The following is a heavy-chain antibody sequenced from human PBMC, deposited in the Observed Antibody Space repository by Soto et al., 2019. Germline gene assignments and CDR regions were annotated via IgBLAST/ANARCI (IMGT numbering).Heavy chain of an antibody. CDR1: GFPFINYV. CDR2: ITGGDIHK. Sequence: SCAASGFPFINYVMNWVRLAPGKGLEWVSIITGGDIHKNYADSVKGRFTISRDNSKNTLYLQMNSLRVDDTATYYCARPLVISGSRPYYGLDVWGHGTTVTVSS. CDR3: ARPLVISGSRPYYGLDV. D-gene: IGHD5-12*01. J-gene: IGHJ6*02. V-gene: IGHV3-23*01.